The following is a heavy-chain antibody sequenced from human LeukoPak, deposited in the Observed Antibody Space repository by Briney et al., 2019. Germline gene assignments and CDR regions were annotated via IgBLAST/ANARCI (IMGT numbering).Heavy chain of an antibody. D-gene: IGHD3-3*01. CDR1: GYTFTSYG. CDR3: ARLSLKNYDFWSGSHIPGWFDP. Sequence: ASVKVSCKASGYTFTSYGISWVRQAPGQGLEWMGWISAYNGNTNYAQKLQGRVTMTTDTSTSTAYMELRSLRSDDTAVYYCARLSLKNYDFWSGSHIPGWFDPWGQGTLVTVSS. CDR2: ISAYNGNT. V-gene: IGHV1-18*01. J-gene: IGHJ5*02.